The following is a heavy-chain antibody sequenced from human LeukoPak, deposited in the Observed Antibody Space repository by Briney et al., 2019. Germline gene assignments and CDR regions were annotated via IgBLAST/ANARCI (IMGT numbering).Heavy chain of an antibody. Sequence: SETLSLTCTVSGGSISSYYWSWIRQPPGKGLEWIGYIYYSGSTNYNPSLKSRVTISVDTSKNQFSLKLSSVTAADTAVYYCARDDAGRFDIWGQGTMVTVSS. CDR1: GGSISSYY. V-gene: IGHV4-59*01. J-gene: IGHJ3*02. CDR2: IYYSGST. CDR3: ARDDAGRFDI.